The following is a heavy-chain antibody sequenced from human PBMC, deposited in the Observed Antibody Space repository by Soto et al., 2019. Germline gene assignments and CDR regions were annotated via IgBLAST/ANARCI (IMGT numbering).Heavy chain of an antibody. Sequence: SETLSLTCTVSGGSISSGGYYWSWIRQHPGKGLEWIGYIYYSGSTKSNPSLKSRVTISVDTSRNQVSLKLSSVTAADSAAYFCARARYQLLHPYYYGMDVWGQGTTVTVSS. CDR1: GGSISSGGYY. V-gene: IGHV4-61*08. CDR3: ARARYQLLHPYYYGMDV. CDR2: IYYSGST. D-gene: IGHD2-2*01. J-gene: IGHJ6*02.